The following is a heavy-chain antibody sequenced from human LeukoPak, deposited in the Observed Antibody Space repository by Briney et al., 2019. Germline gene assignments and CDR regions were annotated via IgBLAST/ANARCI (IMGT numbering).Heavy chain of an antibody. CDR2: ISGSGGST. J-gene: IGHJ5*02. Sequence: PGGTLRLSCAGSGFTFSSYGMSWVRQTPGKGLEWVSAISGSGGSTYYADSVKGRFTISGDNSKNTLYLQMNSLRAEDTAVYYCAKFVGYYGSGSYLPSRWFDPWGQGTLVTVSS. V-gene: IGHV3-23*01. CDR1: GFTFSSYG. CDR3: AKFVGYYGSGSYLPSRWFDP. D-gene: IGHD3-10*01.